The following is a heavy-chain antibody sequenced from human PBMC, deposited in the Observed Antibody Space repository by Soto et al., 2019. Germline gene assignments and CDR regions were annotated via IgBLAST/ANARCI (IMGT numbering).Heavy chain of an antibody. V-gene: IGHV3-23*03. D-gene: IGHD3-22*01. CDR3: ARIMYYYDSSAFDY. Sequence: PGGSLRLSCAASGFTFSGYAMSWVRQAPGKGLEWVSVIHGGGNKYYADSVKGRFTISRDNAKNSLYLQMNSLRAEDTAVYYCARIMYYYDSSAFDYWGQGTLVTVSS. J-gene: IGHJ4*02. CDR2: IHGGGNK. CDR1: GFTFSGYA.